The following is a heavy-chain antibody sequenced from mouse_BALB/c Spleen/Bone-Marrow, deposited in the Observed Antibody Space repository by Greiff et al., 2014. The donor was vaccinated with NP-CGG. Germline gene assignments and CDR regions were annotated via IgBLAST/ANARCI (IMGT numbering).Heavy chain of an antibody. Sequence: VQLQQSGAELVKPGASVKLSCTASGFNIKDTYMHWVKQRPEQGLEWIGRIDPANGNTKYDPKFQGKATITADTSSNTAYLQLSSLTSEGTAVYYCARNYGYGKSFAYWGQGTLVTVSA. V-gene: IGHV14-3*02. D-gene: IGHD2-2*01. CDR1: GFNIKDTY. CDR2: IDPANGNT. CDR3: ARNYGYGKSFAY. J-gene: IGHJ3*01.